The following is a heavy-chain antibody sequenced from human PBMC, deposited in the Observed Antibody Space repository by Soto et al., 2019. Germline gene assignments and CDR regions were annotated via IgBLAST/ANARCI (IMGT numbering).Heavy chain of an antibody. D-gene: IGHD5-18*01. V-gene: IGHV3-21*01. CDR1: GFSFSTYT. Sequence: EVQVVESGGGLVKPGGSLRLSCEASGFSFSTYTMNWVRQAPGKGLEWVSCISGSSSYVYYAASVKGRFTISRDNAKNSLYLQMNSLRAEDTAVYYCGNTFGYDGDYWGQGTLVTVSS. CDR3: GNTFGYDGDY. J-gene: IGHJ4*02. CDR2: ISGSSSYV.